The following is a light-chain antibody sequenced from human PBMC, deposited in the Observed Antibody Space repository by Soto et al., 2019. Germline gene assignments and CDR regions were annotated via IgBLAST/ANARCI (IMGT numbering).Light chain of an antibody. V-gene: IGKV3-20*01. CDR2: GAS. CDR1: QSFSRY. J-gene: IGKJ2*01. CDR3: QQYGSSPYT. Sequence: EIVLTQSPGTLSLSPGERATLSCRASQSFSRYLAWYQHKVGQAPRLLIHGASSRATGIPDRFSGSGSGTDFTLTISRLEPEDFAVYYCQQYGSSPYTFGHGTKLEIK.